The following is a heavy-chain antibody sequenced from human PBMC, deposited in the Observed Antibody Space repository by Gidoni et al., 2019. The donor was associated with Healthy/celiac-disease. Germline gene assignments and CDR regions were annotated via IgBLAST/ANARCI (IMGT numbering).Heavy chain of an antibody. CDR2: FDPEDGET. CDR3: ATVAWEPYYYGMDV. D-gene: IGHD1-26*01. Sequence: QVQLVQSGAEVKKPGASVKVSRKAAGDTRTELSMHWVRQAPGKGLEWMGGFDPEDGETIYAQKFQGRVTMTEDTSTDTAYMELSSLRSEDTAVYYCATVAWEPYYYGMDVWGQGTTVTVSS. CDR1: GDTRTELS. V-gene: IGHV1-24*01. J-gene: IGHJ6*02.